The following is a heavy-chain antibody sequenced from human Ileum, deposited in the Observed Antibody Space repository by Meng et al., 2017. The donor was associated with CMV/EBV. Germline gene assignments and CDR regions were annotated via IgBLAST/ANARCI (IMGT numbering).Heavy chain of an antibody. Sequence: VWLVACVGVLVSLGWFLRLAGSASGSAFSYECMYWVRQVRGMGQVCGTRMNGDATDTNDASFVKGRFTISSYKARYTVYLKMNSLLAKDTAVYYCARAYGHSNGGAYDAWGQGTLVTVSS. CDR1: GSAFSYEC. D-gene: IGHD5-18*01. V-gene: IGHV3-74*02. CDR3: ARAYGHSNGGAYDA. CDR2: MNGDATDT. J-gene: IGHJ5*02.